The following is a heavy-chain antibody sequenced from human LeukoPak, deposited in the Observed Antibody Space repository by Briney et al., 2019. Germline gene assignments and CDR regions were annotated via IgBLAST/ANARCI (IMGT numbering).Heavy chain of an antibody. CDR2: INPNSGGT. Sequence: GASVKVSCKASGYTFTGYYMHWVRQAPGQGLEWMGWINPNSGGTNYAQKFQGRVTMTRDMSTRTVYMELSGLRFDDTAVYYCARDAGSSWHNWGQGTLVTVSS. J-gene: IGHJ4*02. CDR3: ARDAGSSWHN. V-gene: IGHV1-2*02. D-gene: IGHD6-13*01. CDR1: GYTFTGYY.